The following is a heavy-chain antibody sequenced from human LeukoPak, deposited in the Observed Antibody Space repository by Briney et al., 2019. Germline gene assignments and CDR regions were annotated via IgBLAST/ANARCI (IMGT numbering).Heavy chain of an antibody. D-gene: IGHD6-19*01. CDR3: AKDLTAVAGYNWFDP. V-gene: IGHV3-23*01. CDR1: GFTFSSYA. CDR2: ISGSGGST. J-gene: IGHJ5*02. Sequence: PGGSLRLSCAASGFTFSSYAMSWVRQAPGKGLEWVSAISGSGGSTYYADSVKGRFTVSRDNSKNTLYLQMNSLRAEDTAVYYCAKDLTAVAGYNWFDPWGQGTLVTVSS.